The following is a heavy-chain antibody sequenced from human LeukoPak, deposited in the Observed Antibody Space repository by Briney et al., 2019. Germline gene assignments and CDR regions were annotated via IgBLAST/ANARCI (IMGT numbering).Heavy chain of an antibody. Sequence: SETLSLTCAVYGGSFSGYYWSWIRQPPGKGLEWIGEINHSGSTNYNPSLKSRVTISVDTSKNQFSLKVSSVTAADTAVYYCARVSSGGSRDYFDYWGQGTLVTVSS. D-gene: IGHD2-8*02. CDR2: INHSGST. V-gene: IGHV4-34*01. CDR1: GGSFSGYY. CDR3: ARVSSGGSRDYFDY. J-gene: IGHJ4*02.